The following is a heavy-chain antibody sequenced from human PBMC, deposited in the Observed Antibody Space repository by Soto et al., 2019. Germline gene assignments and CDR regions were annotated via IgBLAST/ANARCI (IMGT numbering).Heavy chain of an antibody. Sequence: PGESLKISCKVSGYNFTSYWIGWVRQMPGKGLEWMGIIYPGDSDTRYSPSFQGQVTISADKSTSTAYLQWRSLKTSDTAMYYCARRYYDILTGYYWFDPWGQGTLVTVSS. D-gene: IGHD3-9*01. J-gene: IGHJ5*02. CDR2: IYPGDSDT. CDR3: ARRYYDILTGYYWFDP. V-gene: IGHV5-51*01. CDR1: GYNFTSYW.